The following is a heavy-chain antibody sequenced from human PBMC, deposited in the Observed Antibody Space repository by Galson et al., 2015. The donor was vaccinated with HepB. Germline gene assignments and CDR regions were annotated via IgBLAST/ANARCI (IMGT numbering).Heavy chain of an antibody. CDR3: AREKIDYDILPRGGLDY. Sequence: SVKVSCKASGYTFTRYAMHWVRQAPGQRLEWMGWINAGNGNTKYSQKFQGRVTITRDTSASTAYMELSSLRSEDTAVYYCAREKIDYDILPRGGLDYWGQGTLVTVSS. CDR1: GYTFTRYA. J-gene: IGHJ4*02. D-gene: IGHD3-9*01. V-gene: IGHV1-3*01. CDR2: INAGNGNT.